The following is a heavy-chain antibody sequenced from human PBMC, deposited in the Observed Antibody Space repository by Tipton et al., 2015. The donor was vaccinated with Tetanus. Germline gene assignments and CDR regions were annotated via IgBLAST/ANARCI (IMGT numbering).Heavy chain of an antibody. J-gene: IGHJ4*02. Sequence: TLSLTCTVSGASISTYYWNWIRQPAGKGLEYIGRIYTNGSTNYSPSLKSRLTMSVDTSKNQFSLKLSSVTAADTAVYYCAKSLVTFGSYRPLFDSWGQGTLVTVSS. CDR2: IYTNGST. CDR3: AKSLVTFGSYRPLFDS. CDR1: GASISTYY. D-gene: IGHD3-10*01. V-gene: IGHV4-4*07.